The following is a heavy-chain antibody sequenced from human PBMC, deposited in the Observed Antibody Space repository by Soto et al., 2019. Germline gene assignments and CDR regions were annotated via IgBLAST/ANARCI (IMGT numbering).Heavy chain of an antibody. D-gene: IGHD3-22*01. V-gene: IGHV3-23*01. CDR1: GFTFSSYA. J-gene: IGHJ5*02. CDR3: AKGVGITMIEKRFDP. CDR2: ISGSGGST. Sequence: PGGSLRLSCAASGFTFSSYAMSWVRQAPGKGLEWVSAISGSGGSTYYADSVKGRFTISRDNSKNTLYLQMNSLRAEDTAVYYCAKGVGITMIEKRFDPWGQGTLVTVLL.